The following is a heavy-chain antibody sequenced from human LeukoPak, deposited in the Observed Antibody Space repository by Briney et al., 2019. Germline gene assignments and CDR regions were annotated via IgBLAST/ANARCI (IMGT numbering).Heavy chain of an antibody. V-gene: IGHV1-2*02. CDR2: INPNSGGT. CDR1: GYTFTGYY. D-gene: IGHD2-2*01. J-gene: IGHJ4*02. Sequence: GASVKVSCKASGYTFTGYYMHWVRQAPGQGLEWMGWINPNSGGTNYAQKFQGRVTMTRDTSISTAYMELSRLRSDDTAVYYCARDASWDTPIGSPDYWGQGTLVTVSS. CDR3: ARDASWDTPIGSPDY.